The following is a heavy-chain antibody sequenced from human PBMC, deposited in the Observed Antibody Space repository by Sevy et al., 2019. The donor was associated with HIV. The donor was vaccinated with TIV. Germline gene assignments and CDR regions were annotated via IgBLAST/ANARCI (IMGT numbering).Heavy chain of an antibody. V-gene: IGHV3-30-3*01. CDR2: ISYDGSNE. J-gene: IGHJ1*01. CDR1: GFTFSSFS. Sequence: GGSLRLSCAASGFTFSSFSMHWVRQAPGKGLEWVATISYDGSNEHYADSVKGRFTISRDNSKNALYLQMNSLRAEDTAVYYCALERLSSNVAEYFQNWGQSTLVTVSS. CDR3: ALERLSSNVAEYFQN. D-gene: IGHD1-1*01.